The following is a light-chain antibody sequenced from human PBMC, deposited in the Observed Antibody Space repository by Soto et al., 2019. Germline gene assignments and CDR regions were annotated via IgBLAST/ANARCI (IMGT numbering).Light chain of an antibody. CDR2: EVS. Sequence: QSALTQPASVSGSPGQSITISCTGTSSDVGGYNYVSWYQQHPGKAPKLMIYEVSNRLSGVSNRFSGSKSDNTASLTISGLQAEDEADYYCSSYTSSSTLVFGGGTKLTVL. V-gene: IGLV2-14*01. J-gene: IGLJ3*02. CDR3: SSYTSSSTLV. CDR1: SSDVGGYNY.